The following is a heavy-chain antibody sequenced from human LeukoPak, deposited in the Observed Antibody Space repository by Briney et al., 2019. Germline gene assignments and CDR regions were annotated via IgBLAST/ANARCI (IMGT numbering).Heavy chain of an antibody. CDR1: GITLSTYG. CDR3: AKRGVVIRVILVGFHKEAYYFDS. V-gene: IGHV3-23*01. CDR2: ISGRGGST. D-gene: IGHD3-22*01. J-gene: IGHJ4*02. Sequence: GGSLRLSCAVSGITLSTYGMSWVRQAPGKGLEWVAGISGRGGSTNYADSVKGRFTISRDNPKNTLFLQMNSLRAEDTAVYFCAKRGVVIRVILVGFHKEAYYFDSWGQGALVTVSS.